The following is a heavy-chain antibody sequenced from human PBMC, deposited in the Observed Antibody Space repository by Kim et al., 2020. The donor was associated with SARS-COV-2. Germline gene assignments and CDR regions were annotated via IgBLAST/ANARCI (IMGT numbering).Heavy chain of an antibody. CDR3: AKEGEYCSGGSCYFKLRRESFYFDY. Sequence: GGSLRLSCAASGFTFSSYGMHWVRQAPGKGLEWVAVISYDGSNKYYADSVKGRFTISRDNSKNTLYLQMNSLRAEDTAVYYCAKEGEYCSGGSCYFKLRRESFYFDYWGQGTLVTVSS. J-gene: IGHJ4*02. V-gene: IGHV3-30*18. CDR1: GFTFSSYG. CDR2: ISYDGSNK. D-gene: IGHD2-15*01.